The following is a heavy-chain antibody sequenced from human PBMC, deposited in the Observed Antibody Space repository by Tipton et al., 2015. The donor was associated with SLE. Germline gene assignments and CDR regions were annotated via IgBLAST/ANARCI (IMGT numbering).Heavy chain of an antibody. CDR3: ARAQGDFDL. J-gene: IGHJ2*01. CDR1: DESFSGHF. V-gene: IGHV4-34*01. D-gene: IGHD3-16*01. CDR2: INYSATT. Sequence: TLSLTCAVYDESFSGHFWSWIRQPPGKGLEWIGQINYSATTIYNPSHKSRVSMSIDIVKKQFSLKLNSVTAADTAVYYCARAQGDFDLWGRGTLVTVSS.